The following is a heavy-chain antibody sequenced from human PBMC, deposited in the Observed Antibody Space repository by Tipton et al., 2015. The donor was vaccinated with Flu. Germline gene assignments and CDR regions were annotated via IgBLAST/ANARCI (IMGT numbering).Heavy chain of an antibody. CDR1: GFTFSRNA. D-gene: IGHD3-16*01. J-gene: IGHJ4*02. CDR3: AGDPSGDYGAPLWN. Sequence: SLRLSCATSGFTFSRNAMTWVRQAPGRGLEWVSGISGTGRSTYYADSVKGRFTVSRDNSKNTLYLQMNSLRAEDTAVYYCAGDPSGDYGAPLWNWGQGTLVTVSP. CDR2: ISGTGRST. V-gene: IGHV3-23*01.